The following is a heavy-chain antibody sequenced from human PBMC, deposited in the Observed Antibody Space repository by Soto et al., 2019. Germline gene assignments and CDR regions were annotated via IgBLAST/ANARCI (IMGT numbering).Heavy chain of an antibody. CDR2: INAANGDT. D-gene: IGHD6-13*01. CDR3: VRRHVSATGIDWFDP. J-gene: IGHJ5*02. V-gene: IGHV1-3*01. Sequence: ASVKVSCKASGYTFTSYGIHWVRQAPGQRLEWMGWINAANGDTKYSPKFQGRVTITGDTSASTAYVELSSLRSEDTAVYYCVRRHVSATGIDWFDPWGQGTLVTVSS. CDR1: GYTFTSYG.